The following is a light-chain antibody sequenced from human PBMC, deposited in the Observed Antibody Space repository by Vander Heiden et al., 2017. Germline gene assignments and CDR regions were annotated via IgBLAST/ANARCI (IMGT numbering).Light chain of an antibody. Sequence: DIQMTQSPSSLSASVGDRVTITCRASQSISSYLNWYQQKPGKAPKLLIYAASSLESGVPSRFRGSGSGTDFTLTISSLQPEDFATYYCQQSYSTPRGTFGQGTRLEIK. CDR2: AAS. CDR1: QSISSY. J-gene: IGKJ5*01. V-gene: IGKV1-39*01. CDR3: QQSYSTPRGT.